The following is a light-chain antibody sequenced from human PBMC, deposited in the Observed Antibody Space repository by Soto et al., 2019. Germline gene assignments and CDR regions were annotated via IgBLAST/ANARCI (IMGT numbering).Light chain of an antibody. CDR2: EVN. CDR3: SSYAGITPYV. Sequence: QSVLTQPASVSGSPGQSITISCTGTSFDVDDYNSVSWYQQPPGKAPKLIIYEVNNRPPGVPDRFSGSKSGNTASLTVSGLQAEDEADYYCSSYAGITPYVFGTGTKVTVL. CDR1: SFDVDDYNS. V-gene: IGLV2-8*01. J-gene: IGLJ1*01.